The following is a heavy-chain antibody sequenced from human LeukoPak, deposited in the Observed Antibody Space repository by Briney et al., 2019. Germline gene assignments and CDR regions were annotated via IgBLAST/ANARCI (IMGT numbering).Heavy chain of an antibody. CDR2: TSYSGST. CDR3: ARAYSSGWYNDFDP. J-gene: IGHJ5*02. Sequence: SETLSLTCTVSGGAISGSPYYWGWIRQPLGKGLEWIGGTSYSGSTYYNPSLKSRVTISVDTSKNPFSLRLTSVTAADTAVYYCARAYSSGWYNDFDPWGQGTLVIVSS. CDR1: GGAISGSPYY. V-gene: IGHV4-39*01. D-gene: IGHD6-19*01.